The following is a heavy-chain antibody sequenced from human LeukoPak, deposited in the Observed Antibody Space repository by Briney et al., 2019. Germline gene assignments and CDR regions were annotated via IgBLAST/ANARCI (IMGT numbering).Heavy chain of an antibody. CDR2: IYHSGST. V-gene: IGHV4-30-2*01. D-gene: IGHD3-16*02. J-gene: IGHJ4*02. CDR3: ARGVDDYVWGSYRPPYFDY. CDR1: GGSISSGSYS. Sequence: SQTLSLTCAVSGGSISSGSYSWGWIRQPPGTGLEWIGYIYHSGSTYYNPSLKSRVTISVDRSKNQFSLKLSSVTAADTAVYYCARGVDDYVWGSYRPPYFDYWGQGTLVTVSS.